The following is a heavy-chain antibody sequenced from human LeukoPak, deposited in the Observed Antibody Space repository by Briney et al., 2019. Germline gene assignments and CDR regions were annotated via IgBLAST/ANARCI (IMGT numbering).Heavy chain of an antibody. Sequence: SETLSLTCTVSGDSISTYYWSWIRQPAGKGLEWIGRVYISGYTNYNPSLKSRVTMSTDTSKNQFSLSLTSVTAADTAVYYCARDSRAASVWYFDVRGRGTLVTVSS. V-gene: IGHV4-4*07. CDR2: VYISGYT. D-gene: IGHD6-13*01. CDR3: ARDSRAASVWYFDV. CDR1: GDSISTYY. J-gene: IGHJ2*01.